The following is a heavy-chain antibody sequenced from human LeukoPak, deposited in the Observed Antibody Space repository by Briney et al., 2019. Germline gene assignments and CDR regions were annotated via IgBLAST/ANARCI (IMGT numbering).Heavy chain of an antibody. J-gene: IGHJ4*02. V-gene: IGHV4-59*01. CDR2: FCYSGST. CDR1: GGSINSYY. D-gene: IGHD3-10*01. CDR3: AREKYYYGSGSYYFFDY. Sequence: PSETLSLTCTVSGGSINSYYWSWIRQPPGKGLEWIVYFCYSGSTNYNPSLKSRATISGDTSNNQFSLKLPSVTAADTAVYYCAREKYYYGSGSYYFFDYWGQGTLVTVSS.